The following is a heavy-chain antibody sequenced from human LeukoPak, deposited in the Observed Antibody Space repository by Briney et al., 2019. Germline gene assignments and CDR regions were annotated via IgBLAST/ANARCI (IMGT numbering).Heavy chain of an antibody. CDR1: GGSINSYY. CDR3: ARQGGGYHRQFDY. V-gene: IGHV4-59*08. CDR2: IYYSGST. J-gene: IGHJ4*02. D-gene: IGHD3-16*02. Sequence: PSETLSLTCTVSGGSINSYYWSWIRQPPGKGLEWIGYIYYSGSTNYNPSLKSRVTISVDTSKNQFSLKLSSVTAADTALYYCARQGGGYHRQFDYWGQGTLVTVSS.